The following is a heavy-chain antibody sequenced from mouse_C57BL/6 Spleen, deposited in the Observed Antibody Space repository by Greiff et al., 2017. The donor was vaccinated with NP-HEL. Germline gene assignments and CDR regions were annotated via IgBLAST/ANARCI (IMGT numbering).Heavy chain of an antibody. CDR2: ISNGGGST. Sequence: EVKLVESGGGLVQPGGSLKLSCAASGFTFSDYYMYWVRQTPEQRLEWVAYISNGGGSTYYPDTVKGRFTISRDNAKNTLYLQMSRLKSEDTAMYYCAREDAMDYWGQGTSVTVSS. V-gene: IGHV5-12*01. CDR1: GFTFSDYY. J-gene: IGHJ4*01. CDR3: AREDAMDY.